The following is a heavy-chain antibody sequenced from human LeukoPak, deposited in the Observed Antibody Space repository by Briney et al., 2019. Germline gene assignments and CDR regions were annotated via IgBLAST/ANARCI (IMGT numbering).Heavy chain of an antibody. J-gene: IGHJ4*02. CDR2: IYTSGST. V-gene: IGHV4-4*07. D-gene: IGHD5-24*01. CDR3: ARDRLEYYFDY. Sequence: SETLSLTCTVSGGSISSYYWSWIRQPAGKGLGWIGRIYTSGSTNYNPSLKSRVTISVDKSKNQFSLKLSSVTAADTAVYYCARDRLEYYFDYWGQGTLVTVSS. CDR1: GGSISSYY.